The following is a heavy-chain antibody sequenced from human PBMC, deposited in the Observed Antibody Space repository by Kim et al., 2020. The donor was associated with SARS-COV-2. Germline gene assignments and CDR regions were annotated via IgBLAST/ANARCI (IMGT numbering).Heavy chain of an antibody. CDR3: ARDATYYYDSSGDY. V-gene: IGHV3-30*04. J-gene: IGHJ6*01. CDR2: ISYDGSNK. CDR1: GFTFSSYA. Sequence: GGSLRHSCAASGFTFSSYAMHWVRQAPGKGLEWVAVISYDGSNKYYADSVKGRFTISRDNSKNTLYLQMNSLRAEDTAVYYCARDATYYYDSSGDY. D-gene: IGHD3-22*01.